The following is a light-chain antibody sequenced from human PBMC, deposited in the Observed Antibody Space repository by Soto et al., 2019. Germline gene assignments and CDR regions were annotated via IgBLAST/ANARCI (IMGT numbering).Light chain of an antibody. V-gene: IGKV3-15*01. CDR3: QQYNTWPPIT. J-gene: IGKJ5*01. CDR1: QSVNRY. CDR2: GAY. Sequence: IVLTQSPATLSLSPGKRATLSCWASQSVNRYLVWYQQKPGQAPRLLVHGAYNRATGIPVRFSGSGSGTEFTLTISSLQSEDFAVYYCQQYNTWPPITFGQGTRLEIK.